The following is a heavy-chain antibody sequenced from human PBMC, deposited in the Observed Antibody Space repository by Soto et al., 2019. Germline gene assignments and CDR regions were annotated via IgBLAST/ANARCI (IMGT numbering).Heavy chain of an antibody. J-gene: IGHJ5*02. CDR3: VKVSTFYDILNHYYSTNFFEP. V-gene: IGHV3-64D*06. Sequence: LRLSCSASGFTFSEYSMHWVRQAPGKGLQYVSTISSDGDITYYADSVKGRFTISRDNSKNTLYLQMNSLRPEDTAVYYCVKVSTFYDILNHYYSTNFFEPWGQGTLVTVS. D-gene: IGHD3-9*01. CDR2: ISSDGDIT. CDR1: GFTFSEYS.